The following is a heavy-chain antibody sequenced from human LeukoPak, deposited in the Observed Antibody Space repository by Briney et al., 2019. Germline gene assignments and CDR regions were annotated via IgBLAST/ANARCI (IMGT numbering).Heavy chain of an antibody. CDR3: ARVLGTGGWTGVGYYFDY. V-gene: IGHV3-30-3*01. CDR1: GFTFSSYA. D-gene: IGHD7-27*01. Sequence: GGSLRLSCAASGFTFSSYAMHWVRQAPGKGLEWVAVISYDGSNKYYADSVKGRFTISRDNSKNTLYLQMNSLRAEDTAVYYCARVLGTGGWTGVGYYFDYWGQGTLVTVSS. CDR2: ISYDGSNK. J-gene: IGHJ4*02.